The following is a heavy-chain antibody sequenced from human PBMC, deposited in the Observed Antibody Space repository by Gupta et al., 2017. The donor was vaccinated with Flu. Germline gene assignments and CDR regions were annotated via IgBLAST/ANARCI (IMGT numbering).Heavy chain of an antibody. CDR3: ARGHWDS. Sequence: EVQLVESGGGLVQPGGSLRLSCAGSGFAFCSYEMNWVRLAPGKGLEWVSFISSSGVTYYTDSVKGRFTISRDNAKNSVYLQMNSLRAEDTAYYYCARGHWDSWGQGTLVTVSS. CDR2: ISSSGVT. V-gene: IGHV3-48*03. J-gene: IGHJ5*01. CDR1: GFAFCSYE.